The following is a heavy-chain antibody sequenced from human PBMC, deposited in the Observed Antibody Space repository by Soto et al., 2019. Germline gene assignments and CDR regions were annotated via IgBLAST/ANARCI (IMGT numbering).Heavy chain of an antibody. V-gene: IGHV5-51*01. CDR3: ARHGFYGDYASNYFDP. CDR1: GYNFATYW. CDR2: IYPGNSDA. D-gene: IGHD4-17*01. Sequence: GESLKISCQASGYNFATYWIAWVRQMPGKGLEYMGIIYPGNSDARYSPSFQGQVTFSADKSISTAYLHWSSLKASDTAMYYCARHGFYGDYASNYFDPWGQGTLVTVSS. J-gene: IGHJ5*02.